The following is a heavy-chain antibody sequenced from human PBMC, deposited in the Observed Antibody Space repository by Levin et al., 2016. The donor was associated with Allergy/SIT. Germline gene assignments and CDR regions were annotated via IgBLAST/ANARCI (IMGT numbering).Heavy chain of an antibody. CDR3: AVTPGPELRTPTGLFVGTGLKVDVDV. CDR2: ISGSGGST. D-gene: IGHD1-7*01. V-gene: IGHV3-23*01. J-gene: IGHJ6*02. Sequence: WIRQPPGKGLEWVSAISGSGGSTYYADSVKGRFTISRDNSKNTLYLQMNSLRAEDTAVYYCAVTPGPELRTPTGLFVGTGLKVDVDVWGQGTTVTVSS.